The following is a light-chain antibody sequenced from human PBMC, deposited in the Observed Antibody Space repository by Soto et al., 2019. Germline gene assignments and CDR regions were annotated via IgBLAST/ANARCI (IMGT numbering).Light chain of an antibody. J-gene: IGKJ4*01. CDR1: QSISSW. Sequence: DIQMTQSPSTLSASVGDRVTITCRASQSISSWLAWYQHKPGKAPNLLIYKASTLESGVPSRFSGSGSGTEFTLTVSSLQPDDFATYYCQQHDSYPLSFGGGTKVDIK. CDR2: KAS. V-gene: IGKV1-5*03. CDR3: QQHDSYPLS.